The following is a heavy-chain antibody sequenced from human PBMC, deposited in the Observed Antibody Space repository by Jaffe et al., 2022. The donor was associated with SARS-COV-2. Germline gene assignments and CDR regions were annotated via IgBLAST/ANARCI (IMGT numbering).Heavy chain of an antibody. CDR3: ARWKPGGWLRTSYGMDV. J-gene: IGHJ6*02. Sequence: QVQLQQWGAGLLKPSETLSLTCAVYGGSFSGYYWSWIRQPPGKGLEWIGEINHSGSTNYNPSLKSRVTISVDTSKNQFSLKLSSVTAADTAVYYCARWKPGGWLRTSYGMDVWGQGTTVTVSS. D-gene: IGHD5-12*01. V-gene: IGHV4-34*01. CDR2: INHSGST. CDR1: GGSFSGYY.